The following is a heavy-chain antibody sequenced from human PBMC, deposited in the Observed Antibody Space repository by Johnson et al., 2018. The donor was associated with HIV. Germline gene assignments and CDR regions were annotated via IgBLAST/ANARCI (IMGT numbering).Heavy chain of an antibody. D-gene: IGHD6-19*01. CDR2: MKGDGSEE. Sequence: VQLVESGGGLVQPGGSLRLSCSASGFSFNNYWMNWVRQAPGKGLEWVANMKGDGSEEYYVDSLEGRFTISRDNAKNSLYLQINSLRVEDTAMYYCARDLRTASGWFGGMIRGAFDSWGQGTMVTVSS. J-gene: IGHJ3*02. V-gene: IGHV3-7*01. CDR3: ARDLRTASGWFGGMIRGAFDS. CDR1: GFSFNNYW.